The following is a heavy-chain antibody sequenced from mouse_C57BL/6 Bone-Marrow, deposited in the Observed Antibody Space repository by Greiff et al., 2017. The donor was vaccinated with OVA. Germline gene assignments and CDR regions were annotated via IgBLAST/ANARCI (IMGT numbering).Heavy chain of an antibody. J-gene: IGHJ2*01. V-gene: IGHV1-85*01. CDR1: GYTFTSYD. CDR2: IYPRDGST. CDR3: GYYGTKGY. Sequence: QVQLQQSGPELVKPGASVKLSCKASGYTFTSYDINWVKQRPGQGLEWIGWIYPRDGSTNYNEKFKGKATLTVDTSSSTAYMQLNSLTSEAAAVYVCGYYGTKGYWDRGTALTVSS. D-gene: IGHD1-1*01.